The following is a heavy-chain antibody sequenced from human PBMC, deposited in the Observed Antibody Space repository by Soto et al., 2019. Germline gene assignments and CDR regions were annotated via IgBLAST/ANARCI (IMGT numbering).Heavy chain of an antibody. CDR2: ISGGGGSP. D-gene: IGHD3-10*01. CDR1: GFTFSHYA. J-gene: IGHJ6*02. Sequence: EVQLLESGGALVQPGGSLRLSCATSGFTFSHYAMNWVRQAPGKGLEWVSGISGGGGSPYYADSVKGRFTISRHNSKNTLLLQMNSLSAEDSAVYYCANSPTQWFGDIKSNSGMDLWGQGTTVTVSS. V-gene: IGHV3-23*01. CDR3: ANSPTQWFGDIKSNSGMDL.